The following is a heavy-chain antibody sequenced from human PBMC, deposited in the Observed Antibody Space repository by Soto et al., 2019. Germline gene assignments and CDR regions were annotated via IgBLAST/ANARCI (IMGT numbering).Heavy chain of an antibody. D-gene: IGHD6-13*01. Sequence: SETLSLTCAVSGGSISSGGYSWSWIRQPPGKGLEWIGYIYHSGSTYYNPSFKSRVTISVDRSKNQFSLKLSSVTAADTAVYYCARVLVAAAGTVWFDPWGQGTLVTVSS. CDR1: GGSISSGGYS. CDR3: ARVLVAAAGTVWFDP. CDR2: IYHSGST. V-gene: IGHV4-30-2*01. J-gene: IGHJ5*02.